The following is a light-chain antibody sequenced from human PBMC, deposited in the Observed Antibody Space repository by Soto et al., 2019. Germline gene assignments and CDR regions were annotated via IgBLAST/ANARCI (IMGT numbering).Light chain of an antibody. Sequence: IVMTQSPATLSVSPGERATLSCRASQSVGSNLAWYQQKPGQSPRLLIYGASTRATGIPARFSGSGSGTEFTLTISSLQSEDFAVYYCQHYNYWPPWTFGQGTKV. CDR2: GAS. V-gene: IGKV3-15*01. CDR3: QHYNYWPPWT. CDR1: QSVGSN. J-gene: IGKJ1*01.